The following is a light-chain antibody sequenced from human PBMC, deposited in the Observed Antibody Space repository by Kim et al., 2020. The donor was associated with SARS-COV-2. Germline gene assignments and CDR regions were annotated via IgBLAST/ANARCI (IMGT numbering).Light chain of an antibody. CDR1: QTISGNY. V-gene: IGKV3-20*01. CDR3: QQYGGSPWT. J-gene: IGKJ1*01. Sequence: PPGERATHPCTASQTISGNYLAWYQQTPGQAPRVLIHGASSRATGIPDRFSGSGSGTDFTLTISRLEPEDFAVYYCQQYGGSPWTFGHGTKVDIK. CDR2: GAS.